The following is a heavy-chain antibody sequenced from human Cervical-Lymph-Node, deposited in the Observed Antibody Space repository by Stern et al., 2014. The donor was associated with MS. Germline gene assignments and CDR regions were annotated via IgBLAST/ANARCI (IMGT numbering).Heavy chain of an antibody. CDR3: VRGAGGYGMDV. Sequence: EVQLVESGGALVQPGGSLRLSCAVSGFTFDNYDMNWVRQAPGKGLPRISYISRGSDTIFSADSVQGRFTISRDSAKNSLYLQMNSLRAEDTAVYYCVRGAGGYGMDVWGHGTTVTVSS. D-gene: IGHD3-10*01. J-gene: IGHJ6*02. CDR1: GFTFDNYD. V-gene: IGHV3-48*01. CDR2: ISRGSDTI.